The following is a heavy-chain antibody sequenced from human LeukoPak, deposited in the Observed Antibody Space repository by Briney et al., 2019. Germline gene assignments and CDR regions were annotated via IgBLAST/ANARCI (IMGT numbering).Heavy chain of an antibody. V-gene: IGHV1-69*13. CDR1: GGTFSSYA. J-gene: IGHJ3*02. Sequence: SVKVSCKASGGTFSSYAISWVRQAPGQGLEWMGGIIPIFGTANYAQKFQGRVTITADESTSTAYMELSSPRSEDTAVYYCAIEAAAANDAFDIWGQGTMVTVSS. D-gene: IGHD2-2*01. CDR3: AIEAAAANDAFDI. CDR2: IIPIFGTA.